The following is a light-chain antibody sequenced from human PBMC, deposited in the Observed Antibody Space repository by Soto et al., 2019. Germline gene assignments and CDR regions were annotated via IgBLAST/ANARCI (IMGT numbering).Light chain of an antibody. CDR3: CSYAGTSTLVV. J-gene: IGLJ2*01. CDR2: EGS. V-gene: IGLV2-23*01. Sequence: QSALTQPASVSGSPGQSITISCTGTSSDVGSYNLVSWYQQHPGKAPKLIIYEGSKRPSGVSNRFSGSKSGNTASLTISGLQAEDEADYYCCSYAGTSTLVVFGGGTKLTVL. CDR1: SSDVGSYNL.